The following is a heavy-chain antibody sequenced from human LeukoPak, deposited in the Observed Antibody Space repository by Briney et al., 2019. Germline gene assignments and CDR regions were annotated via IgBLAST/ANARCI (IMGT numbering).Heavy chain of an antibody. D-gene: IGHD4-23*01. J-gene: IGHJ6*04. CDR3: ARGRFGGMDV. Sequence: GGSLRLSCAASGFTFSSHWMSWVREAPGKGLEWVASIKEDGSEKYYVDYVKGRFSISRDDAKNSLHLQMNSLRGEDTAVYYCARGRFGGMDVWGKGTSVTVSS. CDR2: IKEDGSEK. V-gene: IGHV3-7*01. CDR1: GFTFSSHW.